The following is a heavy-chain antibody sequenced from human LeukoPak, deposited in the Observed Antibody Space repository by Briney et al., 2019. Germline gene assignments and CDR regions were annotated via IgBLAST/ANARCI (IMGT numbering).Heavy chain of an antibody. Sequence: SETLSLTCAVSGGSISSGGYSWSWIRQPPGKGLEWIGYIYHSGSTYYNPSLKSRVTISVDRSKNQFSLKLSSVTAADTAVYYCATTPSSGYYYFDYWGQGTLVTVSS. CDR2: IYHSGST. CDR1: GGSISSGGYS. D-gene: IGHD3-22*01. J-gene: IGHJ4*02. CDR3: ATTPSSGYYYFDY. V-gene: IGHV4-30-2*01.